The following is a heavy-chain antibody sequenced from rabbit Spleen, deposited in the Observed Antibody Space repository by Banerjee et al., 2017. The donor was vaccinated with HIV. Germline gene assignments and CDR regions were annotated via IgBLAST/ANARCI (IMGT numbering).Heavy chain of an antibody. J-gene: IGHJ6*01. CDR2: VNTATGKP. D-gene: IGHD6-1*01. Sequence: QEELEESGGGLVQPEGSLTLTCKASGFSFSDRDVMCWVRQAPGKGLEWIACVNTATGKPVYATWAKGRFTISKTSSTTLTLQMTSLTAADTATNFCARTTYGYDDYADLYYAAMDLWGQGTLVTVS. V-gene: IGHV1S45*01. CDR3: ARTTYGYDDYADLYYAAMDL. CDR1: GFSFSDRDV.